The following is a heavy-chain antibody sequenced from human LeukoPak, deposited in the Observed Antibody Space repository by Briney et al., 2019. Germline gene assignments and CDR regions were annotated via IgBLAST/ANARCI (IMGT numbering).Heavy chain of an antibody. J-gene: IGHJ4*02. CDR2: INHSGST. D-gene: IGHD6-13*01. V-gene: IGHV4-34*01. CDR1: GGSFSGYY. Sequence: PSETLSLTCAVYGGSFSGYYWSWIRQPPGKGLEWIREINHSGSTNYNPSLKSRVTISVDTSKNQFSLKLSSVTAADTAVYYCARSAEQQPAGYFDYWGQGTLVTVSS. CDR3: ARSAEQQPAGYFDY.